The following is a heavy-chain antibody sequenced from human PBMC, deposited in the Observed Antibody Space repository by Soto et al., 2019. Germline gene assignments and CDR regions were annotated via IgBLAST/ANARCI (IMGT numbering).Heavy chain of an antibody. D-gene: IGHD1-7*01. CDR1: GFSFSDAW. V-gene: IGHV3-15*01. CDR3: STDGLNYGSFDY. Sequence: PXGSLRLSCSASGFSFSDAWMTWLRQTAGRGLEWVGRIKNKRSDEATDYAAAVKGRFIISRDDSKNTLYLQMHSLTTEDTAVYYCSTDGLNYGSFDYWGQGTLVTGS. J-gene: IGHJ4*02. CDR2: IKNKRSDEAT.